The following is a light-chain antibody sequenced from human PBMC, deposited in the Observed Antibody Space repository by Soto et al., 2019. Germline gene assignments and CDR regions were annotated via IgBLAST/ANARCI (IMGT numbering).Light chain of an antibody. CDR1: SSVVGRYKY. V-gene: IGLV2-8*01. CDR2: EVT. Sequence: QSVLTQPPSASGSPGQSVTISCAGTSSVVGRYKYVSWYQQHPGKAPKLMIYEVTKRPSGVPDRFSGSKSGNTASLTVSGLQAEDEADYYCSSYAGSNNYVFGTGTKATVL. J-gene: IGLJ1*01. CDR3: SSYAGSNNYV.